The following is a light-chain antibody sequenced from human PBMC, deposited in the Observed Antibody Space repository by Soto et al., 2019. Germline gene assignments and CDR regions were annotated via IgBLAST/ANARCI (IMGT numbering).Light chain of an antibody. CDR3: CSFAGGATFV. Sequence: CGLTVPVSGCGSPGKSITISCSRTSNHVGSHALVSWHQHHPCQAHNLIIYEATKRPSGVSDRFAGCRSGNTASLKISALHAEDEADSSSCSFAGGATFVFGGGTQLTVL. CDR2: EAT. J-gene: IGLJ2*01. V-gene: IGLV2-23*02. CDR1: SNHVGSHAL.